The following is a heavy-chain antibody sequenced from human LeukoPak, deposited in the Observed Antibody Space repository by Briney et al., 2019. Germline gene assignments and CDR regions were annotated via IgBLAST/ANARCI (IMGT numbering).Heavy chain of an antibody. J-gene: IGHJ3*02. CDR3: ARASRGQHLTAFDI. CDR1: GYTFTSYA. D-gene: IGHD3-16*01. CDR2: INTNTGNP. V-gene: IGHV7-4-1*02. Sequence: VASVKVSCKASGYTFTSYAMNWVRQAPGQGLEWMGWINTNTGNPTYAQGFTGRFVFSLDTSVSTAYLQISSLKAEDTAVYYCARASRGQHLTAFDIWGQGTMVTVSS.